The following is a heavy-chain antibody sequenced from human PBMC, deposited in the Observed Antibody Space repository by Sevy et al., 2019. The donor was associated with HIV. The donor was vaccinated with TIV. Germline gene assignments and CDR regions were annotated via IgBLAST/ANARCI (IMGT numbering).Heavy chain of an antibody. J-gene: IGHJ4*02. Sequence: GGSLRLSCAASGFTVSSNYMSWVRQAPGRGLEWASVIYSDGNTYYADSVKGRFTVSRDNSKNTLYLQMNSLRAEDTAVYYCARYYGTYWGQGTLVTVSS. CDR1: GFTVSSNY. D-gene: IGHD1-1*01. CDR2: IYSDGNT. CDR3: ARYYGTY. V-gene: IGHV3-53*01.